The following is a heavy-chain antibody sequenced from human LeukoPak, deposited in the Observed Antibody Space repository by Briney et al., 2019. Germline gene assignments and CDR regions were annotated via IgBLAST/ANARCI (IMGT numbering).Heavy chain of an antibody. J-gene: IGHJ4*02. V-gene: IGHV3-15*01. D-gene: IGHD3-3*01. CDR1: GFTFSNAW. Sequence: KTGGSLRLSCVASGFTFSNAWMNWVSQAPGKGLEWVGRIKSKTDGGTTDYAAPVKGRFTISRDDSENTVYLQMNSLKTEDTAVYYCTTKPRISISLWDQGTLVTVSS. CDR2: IKSKTDGGTT. CDR3: TTKPRISISL.